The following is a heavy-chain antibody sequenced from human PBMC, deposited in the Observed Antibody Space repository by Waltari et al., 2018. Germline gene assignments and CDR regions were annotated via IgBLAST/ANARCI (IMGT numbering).Heavy chain of an antibody. CDR3: ARGRRGSGSYYNELLGY. CDR2: MNPNSGNT. J-gene: IGHJ4*02. D-gene: IGHD3-10*01. Sequence: QVQLVQSGAEVKKPGASVKVSCKASGYTFTSYDINWVRQATGQGLEWRGWMNPNSGNTGYEQKFQGRVTMTRNTSISTAYMELSSLRSEDTAVYYCARGRRGSGSYYNELLGYWGQGTLVTVSS. CDR1: GYTFTSYD. V-gene: IGHV1-8*01.